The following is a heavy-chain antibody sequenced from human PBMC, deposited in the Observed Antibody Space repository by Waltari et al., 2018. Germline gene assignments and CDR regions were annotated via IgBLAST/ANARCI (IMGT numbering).Heavy chain of an antibody. V-gene: IGHV4-34*01. CDR1: GGSFSGYY. Sequence: QVQLQQWGAGLLKPSETLSLTCAVYGGSFSGYYWSWIRQPPGKGLEWIGEINHSGSTNDNPSLKSRVTISVDTSKNQFSLKLSSVTAADMAVYYCARGQISTVTYYYYYYMDVWGKGTTVTVSS. CDR2: INHSGST. CDR3: ARGQISTVTYYYYYYMDV. D-gene: IGHD4-17*01. J-gene: IGHJ6*03.